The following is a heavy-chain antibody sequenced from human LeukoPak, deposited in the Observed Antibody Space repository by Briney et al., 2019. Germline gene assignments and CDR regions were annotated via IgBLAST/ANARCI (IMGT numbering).Heavy chain of an antibody. CDR2: IYYSGST. Sequence: SETLSLTCTVSGGSVSSGSHHWSWIRQPPGKGLEWIGYIYYSGSTNYNPSLESRVAISVDTPKNQFSLNLSSVTAADTAVYYCARMVSGYYELDCWGQGTLVTVSS. J-gene: IGHJ4*02. CDR3: ARMVSGYYELDC. CDR1: GGSVSSGSHH. V-gene: IGHV4-61*01. D-gene: IGHD3-22*01.